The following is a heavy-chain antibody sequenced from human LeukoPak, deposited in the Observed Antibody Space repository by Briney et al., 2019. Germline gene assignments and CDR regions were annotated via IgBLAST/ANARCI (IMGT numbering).Heavy chain of an antibody. Sequence: GGSLRLSCAASGFTFSTYAMSWVRQDPGKGLEWVSTINTRGDNTYYADSVKGRFTISRDNSKNTLYLQMNSLRAEDTAVYYCAKDLFGMATPDDFDYWGQGTLVTVSS. D-gene: IGHD5-24*01. CDR1: GFTFSTYA. CDR2: INTRGDNT. J-gene: IGHJ4*02. CDR3: AKDLFGMATPDDFDY. V-gene: IGHV3-23*01.